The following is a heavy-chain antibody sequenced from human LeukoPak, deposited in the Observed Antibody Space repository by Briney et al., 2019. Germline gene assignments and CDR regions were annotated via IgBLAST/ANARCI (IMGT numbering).Heavy chain of an antibody. Sequence: GGSLRLSCAASGSTFSDYYMSWIRQAPGKGLEWVSYISSSGSTIYYADSVKGRFTISRDNAKNSLYLQMNSLRAEDTAVYYCAREGPPFVVVPAAINWFDPWGQGTLVTVSS. CDR1: GSTFSDYY. CDR2: ISSSGSTI. V-gene: IGHV3-11*01. CDR3: AREGPPFVVVPAAINWFDP. D-gene: IGHD2-2*02. J-gene: IGHJ5*02.